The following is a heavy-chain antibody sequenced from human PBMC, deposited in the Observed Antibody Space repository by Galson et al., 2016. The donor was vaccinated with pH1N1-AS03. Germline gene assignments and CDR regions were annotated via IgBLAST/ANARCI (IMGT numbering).Heavy chain of an antibody. J-gene: IGHJ4*02. CDR1: GFTINNNY. CDR3: AREPWGSTQGEY. Sequence: SLRLSCAASGFTINNNYMSWVRQAPGKGLEWVSVIYGGGDTFYADSVKGRFTISRDNSKNTGYLQMNSLRVEDTAVYYGAREPWGSTQGEYWGQGTLVTVSS. CDR2: IYGGGDT. V-gene: IGHV3-53*01. D-gene: IGHD3-16*01.